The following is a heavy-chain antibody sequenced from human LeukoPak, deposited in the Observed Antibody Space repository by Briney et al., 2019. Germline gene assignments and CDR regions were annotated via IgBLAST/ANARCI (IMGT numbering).Heavy chain of an antibody. J-gene: IGHJ4*02. D-gene: IGHD3-3*01. CDR1: GLAFSSYS. Sequence: GGSLRLSCVASGLAFSSYSMHWVRQAPGKGLEWVGVISYDGSDEYYADSVKGRFTISRDNSKNTVYLQMNSLRADDTAVYYCARDFTPEWFDIHWGQGTLVTVS. CDR2: ISYDGSDE. V-gene: IGHV3-30*04. CDR3: ARDFTPEWFDIH.